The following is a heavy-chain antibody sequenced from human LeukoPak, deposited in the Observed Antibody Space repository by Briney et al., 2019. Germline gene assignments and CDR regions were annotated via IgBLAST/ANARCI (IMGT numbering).Heavy chain of an antibody. CDR1: GFTFSSDS. D-gene: IGHD5-12*01. J-gene: IGHJ4*02. V-gene: IGHV3-21*01. CDR3: ARDRPHGGYDFDY. CDR2: ISSSSSYI. Sequence: PGGSLRLSCAASGFTFSSDSMNWVRQAPGKGLEWVSSISSSSSYIYYADSVKGRFTISRDNAKNSLYLQMNSLRAEDTAVYYCARDRPHGGYDFDYWGQGTLVTVSS.